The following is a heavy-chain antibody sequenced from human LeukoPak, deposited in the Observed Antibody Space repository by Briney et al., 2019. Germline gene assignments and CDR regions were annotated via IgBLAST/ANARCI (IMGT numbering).Heavy chain of an antibody. Sequence: PGGSLRLSCAASGFTFSNYEVNWVRQPPGKGLDWVAYISRGGRTVDYADSVKGRFTISRENSKNTLCLQMNSLRAEDTAVYYCAKATGYGDSLAYWYFDLWGRGTLVTVSS. CDR1: GFTFSNYE. CDR3: AKATGYGDSLAYWYFDL. V-gene: IGHV3-48*03. J-gene: IGHJ2*01. CDR2: ISRGGRTV. D-gene: IGHD4-17*01.